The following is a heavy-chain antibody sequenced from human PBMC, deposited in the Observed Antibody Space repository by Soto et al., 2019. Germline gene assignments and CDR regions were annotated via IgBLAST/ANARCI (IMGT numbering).Heavy chain of an antibody. D-gene: IGHD2-15*01. Sequence: YITDGAGSANKQRLEWMGWINAGNGNTKYSQKFQGRVTITRDTSASTAYMELSSLRSEDTAVYYCSRATKGEAASSGGFDIWGEGI. J-gene: IGHJ3*02. CDR3: SRATKGEAASSGGFDI. CDR1: YI. V-gene: IGHV1-3*01. CDR2: INAGNGNT.